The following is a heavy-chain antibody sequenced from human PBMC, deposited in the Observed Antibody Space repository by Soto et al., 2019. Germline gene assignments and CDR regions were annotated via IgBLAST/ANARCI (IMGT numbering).Heavy chain of an antibody. D-gene: IGHD6-13*01. CDR2: ISYDGSNK. CDR1: GFTFSSYA. V-gene: IGHV3-30-3*01. J-gene: IGHJ6*02. Sequence: SLRLSCAASGFTFSSYAMHWVRQAPGKGLEWVAVISYDGSNKYYADSVKGRFTISRDNSKNTLYLQMNSPRAEDTAVYYCARDRVLAAGFYGMDVWGQGTTVTVSS. CDR3: ARDRVLAAGFYGMDV.